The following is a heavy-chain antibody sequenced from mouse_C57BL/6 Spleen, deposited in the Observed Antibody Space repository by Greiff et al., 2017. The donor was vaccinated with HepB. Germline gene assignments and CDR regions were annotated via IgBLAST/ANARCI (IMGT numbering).Heavy chain of an antibody. CDR1: GYTFTSYW. J-gene: IGHJ4*01. Sequence: QVQLQQPGAELVRPGTSVKLSCKASGYTFTSYWMHWVKQRPGQGLEWIGVIDPSDSYTNYNQKFKGKATLTVDTSSSTAYMQLSSLTSEDSAVYYCAKDAMDYWGQGTSVTVAS. CDR3: AKDAMDY. CDR2: IDPSDSYT. V-gene: IGHV1-59*01.